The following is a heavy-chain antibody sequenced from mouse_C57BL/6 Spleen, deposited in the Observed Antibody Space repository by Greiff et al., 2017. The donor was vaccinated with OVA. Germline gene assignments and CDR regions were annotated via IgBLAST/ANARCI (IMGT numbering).Heavy chain of an antibody. D-gene: IGHD1-1*01. V-gene: IGHV1-55*01. CDR3: ARSRYNGSSFAY. J-gene: IGHJ3*01. Sequence: VQLQQPGAELVKPGASVKMSCKASGYTFTSYWITWVKQRPGQGLEWIGDIYPGSGSTNYNEKFKSKATLTVDTSSSTAYMQLSSLTSEDSAVYYCARSRYNGSSFAYWGQGTLVTVSA. CDR2: IYPGSGST. CDR1: GYTFTSYW.